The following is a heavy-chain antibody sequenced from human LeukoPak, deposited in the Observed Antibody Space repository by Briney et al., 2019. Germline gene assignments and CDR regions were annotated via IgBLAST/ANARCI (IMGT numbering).Heavy chain of an antibody. CDR3: AKKVVVGATSPYSDFQD. CDR2: IYSGGST. D-gene: IGHD1-26*01. V-gene: IGHV3-53*01. J-gene: IGHJ1*01. Sequence: GGSLRLSCAASGFTLSSNYMSWVRQAPGKGLEWVSVIYSGGSTYYADSVKGRFTISRDNSKNTLYLQMNSLRAEDTALYYCAKKVVVGATSPYSDFQDWGQGTLVTVSS. CDR1: GFTLSSNY.